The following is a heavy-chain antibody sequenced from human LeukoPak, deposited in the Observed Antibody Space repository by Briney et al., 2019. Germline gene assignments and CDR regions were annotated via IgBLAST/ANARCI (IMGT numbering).Heavy chain of an antibody. CDR1: GGPLSSSTYY. J-gene: IGHJ5*02. V-gene: IGHV4-39*07. Sequence: PSETLSLTCTVSGGPLSSSTYYWGWIRQPPGKGLEWIGSVYYSGSTYYNPSLKSRLTISVDTSKNQFSLKLNSVTAADTAVYYCARGEGHYYGSGSYSYWFDPWGQGTLVTVSS. CDR3: ARGEGHYYGSGSYSYWFDP. CDR2: VYYSGST. D-gene: IGHD3-10*01.